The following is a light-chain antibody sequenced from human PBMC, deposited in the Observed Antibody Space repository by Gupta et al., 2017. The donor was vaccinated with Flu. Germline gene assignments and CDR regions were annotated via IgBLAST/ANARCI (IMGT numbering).Light chain of an antibody. J-gene: IGLJ2*01. CDR3: VLYMGSAIQV. CDR1: SGSVSSGYY. Sequence: QTVVTQEPSFSVAPGGPVTLTGGLSSGSVSSGYYPSWYRQTPGQPPLTLIYNTNTRSSGVPDRLSGSILGNKAALTITGAQADDESDYYCVLYMGSAIQVLGGGTKLTVL. CDR2: NTN. V-gene: IGLV8-61*01.